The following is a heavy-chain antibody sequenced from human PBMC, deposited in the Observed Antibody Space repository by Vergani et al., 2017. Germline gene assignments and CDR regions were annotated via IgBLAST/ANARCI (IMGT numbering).Heavy chain of an antibody. CDR2: IIPIFGTA. CDR1: GGTFSSYD. Sequence: QVQLVQSGAEVKKSGSSVKVSCKASGGTFSSYDISWVRQAPGQGLEWMGGIIPIFGTANYAQKLQGRVTITADESTSTAYMELSSLRSEDTAVYYCARENYGDYFDYWGQGTLVTVSS. V-gene: IGHV1-69*01. J-gene: IGHJ4*02. CDR3: ARENYGDYFDY. D-gene: IGHD4-17*01.